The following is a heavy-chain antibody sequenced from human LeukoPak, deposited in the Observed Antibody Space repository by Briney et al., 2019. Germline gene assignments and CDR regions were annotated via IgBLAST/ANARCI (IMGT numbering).Heavy chain of an antibody. CDR1: GGSFSGYC. CDR3: ARAGYCSSTSCYRDY. J-gene: IGHJ4*02. CDR2: INHSGST. Sequence: SETLSLTCAVYGGSFSGYCWSWIRQPPGKGLEWIWEINHSGSTNYNPSLKSRVHISVATSKNQFSLKLSSVTAADTAVYYCARAGYCSSTSCYRDYWGQGTLVTVSS. D-gene: IGHD2-2*02. V-gene: IGHV4-34*01.